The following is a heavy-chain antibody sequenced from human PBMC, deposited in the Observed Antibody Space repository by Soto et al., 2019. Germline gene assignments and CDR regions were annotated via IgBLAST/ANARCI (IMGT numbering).Heavy chain of an antibody. CDR1: GFMFNYYA. V-gene: IGHV3-30*03. D-gene: IGHD3-22*01. CDR2: ISSDGNHQ. J-gene: IGHJ4*02. CDR3: SRGTYYPQSSGLHADY. Sequence: GGALILSCATSGFMFNYYAMYWVRQAPGQGLEWVAMISSDGNHQFYVDNVRGRFTVSRDNSKNTLNLQMNSLRPEDTAVYYCSRGTYYPQSSGLHADYWGPGTVVTVSS.